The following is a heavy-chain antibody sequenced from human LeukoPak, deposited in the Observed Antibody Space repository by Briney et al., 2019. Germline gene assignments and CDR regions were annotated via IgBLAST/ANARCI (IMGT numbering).Heavy chain of an antibody. V-gene: IGHV1-2*02. Sequence: VASVTVSCKASGYTFTGYYMHWVRQAPGQGLEWMGWINPNSGGTNYAQKFQGRVTMTRDTSISTAYMELSRLRSDDTAVYYCARGPIVHPVLRYFDWSRPEFDPWGQGTLVTVSS. J-gene: IGHJ5*02. D-gene: IGHD3-9*01. CDR1: GYTFTGYY. CDR2: INPNSGGT. CDR3: ARGPIVHPVLRYFDWSRPEFDP.